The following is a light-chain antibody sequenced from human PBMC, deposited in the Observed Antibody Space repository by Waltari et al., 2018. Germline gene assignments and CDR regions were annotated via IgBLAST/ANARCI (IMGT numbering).Light chain of an antibody. V-gene: IGLV3-1*01. Sequence: SYELTQPPSVSVSPGQTAPITCSGDELGDKFSFWYQQKPGQSPVLVIFQDSKRPSGIPERFSGSNSGSTATLTITGTQSMDEADYYCQVWDSNTFVVFGGGTRLTVL. CDR3: QVWDSNTFVV. CDR2: QDS. CDR1: ELGDKF. J-gene: IGLJ2*01.